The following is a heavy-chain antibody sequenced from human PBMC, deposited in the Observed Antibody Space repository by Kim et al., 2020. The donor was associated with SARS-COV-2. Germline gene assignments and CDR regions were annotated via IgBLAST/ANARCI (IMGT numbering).Heavy chain of an antibody. CDR1: GYTFTSYA. CDR2: INTNTGNP. Sequence: ASVKVSCKSSGYTFTSYAMNWVRQAPGQGLEWMGWINTNTGNPTYAQGFTGRFVFSLDTSVSTAYLQISSLKAEDTAVYYCAREGDYYDSSGYSRPVDYWGQGTLVTVSS. V-gene: IGHV7-4-1*02. D-gene: IGHD3-22*01. CDR3: AREGDYYDSSGYSRPVDY. J-gene: IGHJ4*02.